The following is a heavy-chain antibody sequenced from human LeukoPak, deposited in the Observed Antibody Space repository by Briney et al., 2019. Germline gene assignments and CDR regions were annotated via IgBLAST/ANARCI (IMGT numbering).Heavy chain of an antibody. CDR2: INHSGST. CDR1: GGSFSGYY. Sequence: SETLSLTCAVYGGSFSGYYWSWIRQPPGKGLEWIGEINHSGSTNYNPSLKSRVTISVDTSKNQFSLKLSSVTAAGTAVYYCARGRYEQWLDPGSFDYWGQGTLVTVSS. D-gene: IGHD6-19*01. CDR3: ARGRYEQWLDPGSFDY. V-gene: IGHV4-34*01. J-gene: IGHJ4*02.